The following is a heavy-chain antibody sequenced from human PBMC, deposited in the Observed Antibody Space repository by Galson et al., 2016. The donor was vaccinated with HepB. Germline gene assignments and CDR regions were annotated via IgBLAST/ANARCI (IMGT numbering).Heavy chain of an antibody. J-gene: IGHJ6*02. V-gene: IGHV3-23*01. D-gene: IGHD3-9*01. CDR3: ARYYDILTGCSNYGMDV. CDR2: ISGSGGST. CDR1: GFTFSSYA. Sequence: SLRLSCAASGFTFSSYAMSWVRQAPGKGLEWVSAISGSGGSTYYADSVKGRFTISRDNSRNTLYLQMNSLRAEDTAVYYCARYYDILTGCSNYGMDVWGQGTTVTVSS.